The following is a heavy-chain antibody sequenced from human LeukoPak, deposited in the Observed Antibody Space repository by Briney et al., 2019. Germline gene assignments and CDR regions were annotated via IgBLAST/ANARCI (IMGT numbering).Heavy chain of an antibody. V-gene: IGHV4-39*01. J-gene: IGHJ4*02. CDR2: IYYSVST. Sequence: SETLSLTCTVSGGSISSSSYYWGWIRQPPGKGLEWIGSIYYSVSTYYNPSLKSRVTISVDTSKNQFSLKLSSVTAADTAVYYCARRVHYYYDSSGYYYFDYWGQGTLVTVSS. D-gene: IGHD3-22*01. CDR1: GGSISSSSYY. CDR3: ARRVHYYYDSSGYYYFDY.